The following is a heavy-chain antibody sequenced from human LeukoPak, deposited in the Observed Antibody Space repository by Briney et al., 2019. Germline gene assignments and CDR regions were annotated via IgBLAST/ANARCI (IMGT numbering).Heavy chain of an antibody. V-gene: IGHV3-23*01. CDR2: ISGSGGST. Sequence: GGSLRLSCAASGFTFSSYSMNWVRQAPGKGLEWVSAISGSGGSTYYADSVKGRFTISRDNSKNTLYLQMNSLRAEDTAVYYCAKDGYFDWIDYWGQGTLVTVSS. J-gene: IGHJ4*02. CDR3: AKDGYFDWIDY. CDR1: GFTFSSYS. D-gene: IGHD3-9*01.